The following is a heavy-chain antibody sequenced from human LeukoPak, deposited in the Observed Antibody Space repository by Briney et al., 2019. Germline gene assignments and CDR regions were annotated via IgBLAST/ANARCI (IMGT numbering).Heavy chain of an antibody. D-gene: IGHD4-17*01. CDR2: IYYSGST. CDR1: GGSISSGGYY. Sequence: SQTLSLTCTVSGGSISSGGYYWRWIRQHPGKGLEWIGYIYYSGSTYYNPSRKSRFTITVHTSKNQFSLKLSSVTAADTAVYYCARGRDYYYWGQGTLVTVSS. J-gene: IGHJ4*02. V-gene: IGHV4-31*03. CDR3: ARGRDYYY.